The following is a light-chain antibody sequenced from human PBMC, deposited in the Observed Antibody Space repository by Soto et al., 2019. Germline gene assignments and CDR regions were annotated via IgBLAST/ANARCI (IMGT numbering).Light chain of an antibody. V-gene: IGKV3-15*01. CDR3: QQYNNWLWT. CDR2: GAS. CDR1: QSVSSN. Sequence: EIVMTQSPATLSVSPGERATLSCRASQSVSSNLAWYQQKPGQAPGLLIYGASTRATGIPARFSGSGSGTEFTLTISSLQSEDFAVYYCQQYNNWLWTFGQGTKVESK. J-gene: IGKJ1*01.